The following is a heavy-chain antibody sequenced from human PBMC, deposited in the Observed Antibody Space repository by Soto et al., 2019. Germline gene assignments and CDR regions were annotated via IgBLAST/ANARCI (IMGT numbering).Heavy chain of an antibody. V-gene: IGHV1-2*02. Sequence: QVQLVQSGAEVKKPGASVKVSCKASGYTFIGYYIHWVRQAPGQGLEWMGWINPNSGGAKYSQKFQAGAPMPSNTSISTAYRERGRLKSDDTAVYYCGRWGGGYAWGDYGGQGPLATVSS. CDR2: INPNSGGA. CDR1: GYTFIGYY. D-gene: IGHD5-12*01. CDR3: GRWGGGYAWGDY. J-gene: IGHJ4*02.